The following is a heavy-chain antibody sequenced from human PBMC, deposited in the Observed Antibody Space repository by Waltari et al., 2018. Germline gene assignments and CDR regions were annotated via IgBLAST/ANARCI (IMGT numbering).Heavy chain of an antibody. CDR3: ARRDYGGNSDY. Sequence: EVQLVESGGGLVQPGGSLKLSCAASGFTSSDSPRHWVGQACGKGLEWVGRIRSKANSYATSYAASVQGRFTISRDDSQNTAYLQMNSLKTEDTAVYYCARRDYGGNSDYWGQGTLVTVSS. CDR2: IRSKANSYAT. V-gene: IGHV3-73*02. CDR1: GFTSSDSP. J-gene: IGHJ4*02. D-gene: IGHD4-17*01.